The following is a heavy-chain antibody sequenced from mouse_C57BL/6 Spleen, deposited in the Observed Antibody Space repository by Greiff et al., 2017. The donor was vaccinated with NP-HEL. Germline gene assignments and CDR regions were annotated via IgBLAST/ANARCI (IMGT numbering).Heavy chain of an antibody. V-gene: IGHV1-55*01. CDR3: ARSGYYGNCYAMDY. J-gene: IGHJ4*01. CDR1: GYTFTSYW. D-gene: IGHD2-1*01. CDR2: IYPGSGST. Sequence: VQLQQPGAELVKPGASVKMSYKASGYTFTSYWITWVKQRPGQGLEWIGDIYPGSGSTNYNEKFKSKATLTVDTSSSTAYMQLSSLTSEDSAVYYCARSGYYGNCYAMDYWGQGTSVTVSS.